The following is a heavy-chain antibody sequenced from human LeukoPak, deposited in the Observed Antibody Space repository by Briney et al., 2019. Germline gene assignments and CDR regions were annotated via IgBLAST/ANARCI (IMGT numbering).Heavy chain of an antibody. V-gene: IGHV4-59*01. CDR3: ARNPPNIGKAFDI. CDR2: IYYSGST. D-gene: IGHD2-8*01. J-gene: IGHJ3*02. CDR1: GRXISSYY. Sequence: SETLSLTCSVSGRXISSYYCSWIRQPPGKGLEWIGYIYYSGSTNYNPSLKSRVTISVDTSKNHLSLKLSSVTAADTAVYYCARNPPNIGKAFDIWGQGTMVTVSS.